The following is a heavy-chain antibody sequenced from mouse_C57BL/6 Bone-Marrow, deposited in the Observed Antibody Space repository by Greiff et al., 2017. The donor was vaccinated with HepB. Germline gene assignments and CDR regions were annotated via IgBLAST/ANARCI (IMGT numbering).Heavy chain of an antibody. CDR2: IDPANGNT. CDR3: ARGLGKDY. V-gene: IGHV14-3*02. J-gene: IGHJ2*01. CDR1: GFNIKDTY. Sequence: SGAELVKPGASVKLSCTASGFNIKDTYMNWVKQRPEQGLEWIGRIDPANGNTKYDPKFQGKAPITAETSSNTAYLQRSSLTSEDTAVYYCARGLGKDYWGQGTTLTVSA. D-gene: IGHD4-1*01.